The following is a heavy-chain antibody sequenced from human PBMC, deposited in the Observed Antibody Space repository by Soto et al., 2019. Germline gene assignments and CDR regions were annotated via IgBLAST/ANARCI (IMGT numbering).Heavy chain of an antibody. V-gene: IGHV1-18*01. J-gene: IGHJ4*02. Sequence: QVQLVQSGAEVKKPGASVKVSCKASGYTFTTYGISWMRQAPGQGLEWMGWVSPYNANRNYAQKLQGRVTMTTDTSTSTAYMELRSLRSDDTDVYYCARDTGRDFDYWGQGTLVTVSS. CDR3: ARDTGRDFDY. CDR1: GYTFTTYG. CDR2: VSPYNANR.